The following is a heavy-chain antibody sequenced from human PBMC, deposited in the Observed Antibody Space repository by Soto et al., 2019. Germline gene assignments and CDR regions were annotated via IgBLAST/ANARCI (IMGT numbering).Heavy chain of an antibody. CDR3: ASRDPGTSVDY. Sequence: QVQLQESGPGLVKPSGTLSLTCAVSGGSFTSNNWWTWVRQPPGQGLEWIGEIYRTVSTNYNPSLKSRVTISLDKSENQFTLKVTSLTAEDTAVYYCASRDPGTSVDYWGQGTLVTVSS. V-gene: IGHV4-4*02. CDR2: IYRTVST. D-gene: IGHD1-7*01. J-gene: IGHJ4*02. CDR1: GGSFTSNNW.